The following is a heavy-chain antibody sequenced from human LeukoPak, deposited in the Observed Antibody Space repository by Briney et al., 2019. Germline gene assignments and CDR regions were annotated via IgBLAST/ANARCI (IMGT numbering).Heavy chain of an antibody. Sequence: QPGGSLRLSCAASGFTFSSYAMHWVRQAPGKGLEWVAVISYDGSNKYYADSVKGRFTISRDNSKNTLYLQMNSLRAEDTAVYYCARELQKPRKDIVEVPAAPAYWGQGTLVTVSS. J-gene: IGHJ4*02. CDR2: ISYDGSNK. D-gene: IGHD2-2*01. CDR1: GFTFSSYA. V-gene: IGHV3-30-3*01. CDR3: ARELQKPRKDIVEVPAAPAY.